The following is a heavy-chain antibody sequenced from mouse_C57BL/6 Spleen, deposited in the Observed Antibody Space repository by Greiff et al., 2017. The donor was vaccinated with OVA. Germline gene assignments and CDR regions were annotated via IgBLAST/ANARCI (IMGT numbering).Heavy chain of an antibody. D-gene: IGHD1-1*01. CDR2: IYPGDGDT. J-gene: IGHJ4*01. Sequence: VQVVESGPELVKPGASVKISCKASGYAFSSSWMNWVKQRPGKGLEWIGRIYPGDGDTNYNGKFKGKATLTADKSSSTAYMQRSSLTSEDSAVYFCARWGSSYYYAMDYWGQGTSVTVSS. CDR3: ARWGSSYYYAMDY. V-gene: IGHV1-82*01. CDR1: GYAFSSSW.